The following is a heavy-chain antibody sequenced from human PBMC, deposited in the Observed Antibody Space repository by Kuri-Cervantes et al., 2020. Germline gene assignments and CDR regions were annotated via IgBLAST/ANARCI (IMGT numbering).Heavy chain of an antibody. D-gene: IGHD4-11*01. CDR1: GYTFTDYY. J-gene: IGHJ6*02. V-gene: IGHV1-2*02. Sequence: ASVKVSCKASGYTFTDYYIHWVRQAPGQGLEWMRWINPNNGGTKYAQKFQGRVTLTRDTSISTAYMELSGLTSDDTAVYYCARDTLAFNDYITHLGDVWGQGTTVTVSS. CDR2: INPNNGGT. CDR3: ARDTLAFNDYITHLGDV.